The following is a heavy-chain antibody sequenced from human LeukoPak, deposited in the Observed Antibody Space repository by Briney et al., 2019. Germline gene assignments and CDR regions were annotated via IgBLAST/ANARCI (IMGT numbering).Heavy chain of an antibody. CDR2: ISSSGSTI. CDR3: ARNKDMDIVVVPAAQEFDY. J-gene: IGHJ4*02. CDR1: GFTFSSYW. Sequence: GGSLRLSCAASGFTFSSYWMSWVRQAPGKGLEWVSYISSSGSTIYYADSVKGRFTISRDNAKNSLYLQMNSLRAEDAAVYYCARNKDMDIVVVPAAQEFDYWGQGTLVTVSS. D-gene: IGHD2-2*03. V-gene: IGHV3-48*04.